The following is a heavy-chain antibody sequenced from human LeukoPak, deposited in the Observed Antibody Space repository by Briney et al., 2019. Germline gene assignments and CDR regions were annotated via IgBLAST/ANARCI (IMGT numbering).Heavy chain of an antibody. J-gene: IGHJ6*02. CDR1: GYIFSDYY. Sequence: ASVKVSCKASGYIFSDYYIHWVRQAPGQGLEWLGRINPRSGGATSAQIFQGRVTMTTDTSTSTAYMELRSLRSDDTAVYYCAREQNIVVVPAAQLYYYYYGMDVWGQGTTVTVSS. D-gene: IGHD2-2*01. CDR3: AREQNIVVVPAAQLYYYYYGMDV. CDR2: INPRSGGA. V-gene: IGHV1-2*02.